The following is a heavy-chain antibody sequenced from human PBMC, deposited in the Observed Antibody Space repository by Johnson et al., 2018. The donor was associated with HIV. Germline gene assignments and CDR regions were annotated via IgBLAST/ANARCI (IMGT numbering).Heavy chain of an antibody. Sequence: QVQLVESGGGVMQPGKSLRLSCVASGFTFRSYAMHWVRQAPGKGLEWVAVITYDGRNKYYTDSVKGRFIISRDNSKNMTNLQMNGLSDEDTADYYCVRDQGSGWPTNAFDIWGRGTRVTVSS. J-gene: IGHJ3*02. CDR3: VRDQGSGWPTNAFDI. D-gene: IGHD6-19*01. CDR1: GFTFRSYA. V-gene: IGHV3-30*04. CDR2: ITYDGRNK.